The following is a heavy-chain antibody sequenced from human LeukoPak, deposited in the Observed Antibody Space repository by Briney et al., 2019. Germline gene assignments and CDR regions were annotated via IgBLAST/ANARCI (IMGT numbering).Heavy chain of an antibody. J-gene: IGHJ4*02. CDR2: ISGDGGST. Sequence: GGSLRLSCAASGFTFDDYAMHWVRQGPEKGLEWVSLISGDGGSTYYADSVKGRFTISRDNSKNSLFLQMNSLRTEDTALYYCAKDIHDRGYADYWGQGTLVTVSS. V-gene: IGHV3-43*02. CDR1: GFTFDDYA. D-gene: IGHD3-22*01. CDR3: AKDIHDRGYADY.